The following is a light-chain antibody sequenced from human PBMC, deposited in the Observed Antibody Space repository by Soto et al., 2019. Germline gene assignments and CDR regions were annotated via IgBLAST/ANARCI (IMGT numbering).Light chain of an antibody. CDR1: QSFSSS. CDR3: EHYNNWPFT. J-gene: IGKJ4*01. Sequence: EMVMTQSPATLSVSPGARATLSCRASQSFSSSLAWYQQKPDQAPRLLIYDASARSTGIPARFSGSGSGTEFTLTSSSLQSEDCAVYYCEHYNNWPFTFGGGTKVEI. CDR2: DAS. V-gene: IGKV3-15*01.